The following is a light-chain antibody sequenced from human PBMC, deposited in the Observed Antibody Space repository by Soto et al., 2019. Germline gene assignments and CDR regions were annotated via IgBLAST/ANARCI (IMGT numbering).Light chain of an antibody. CDR3: QHYGNSLPYT. CDR1: QTVRSDY. CDR2: GAA. J-gene: IGKJ2*01. V-gene: IGKV3-20*01. Sequence: EIVLTQSPGTLSLSPGERATLSCRASQTVRSDYLAWYQQKPGQSPRPLIYGAAFRATGIPDRFSGGGSGTDFTLTISRLEPEDFAVYSCQHYGNSLPYTFGQGTKLEIK.